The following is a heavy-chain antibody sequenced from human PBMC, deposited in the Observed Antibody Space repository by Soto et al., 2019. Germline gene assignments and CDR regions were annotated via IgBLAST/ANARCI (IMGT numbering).Heavy chain of an antibody. J-gene: IGHJ4*02. CDR3: ARARPSTIYYFDS. CDR1: GDSISRYY. CDR2: VFYTGSP. Sequence: PSETLSLTCSVSGDSISRYYWSWLRQSPGKQLEWIAYVFYTGSPHYNPSLKSRVTTSVDMSKNQFSLKLSSVTAADTAIYYCARARPSTIYYFDSWGQGTLVTVSS. D-gene: IGHD2-2*01. V-gene: IGHV4-59*01.